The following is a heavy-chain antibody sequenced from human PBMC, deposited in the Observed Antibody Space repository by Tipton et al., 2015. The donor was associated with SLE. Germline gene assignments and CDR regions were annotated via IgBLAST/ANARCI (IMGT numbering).Heavy chain of an antibody. CDR3: ARIYCGGDCYSYYFDY. V-gene: IGHV1-69*05. CDR2: IIPIFGTA. CDR1: GGTFSSYA. J-gene: IGHJ4*02. D-gene: IGHD2-21*01. Sequence: QSGPEVKKPGSSVKVSCKASGGTFSSYAISWVRQAPGQGLEWMGGIIPIFGTANYAQKFQGRVTITTDESTSTAYMELSSLRSEDTAVYYCARIYCGGDCYSYYFDYWGQGTLATVSS.